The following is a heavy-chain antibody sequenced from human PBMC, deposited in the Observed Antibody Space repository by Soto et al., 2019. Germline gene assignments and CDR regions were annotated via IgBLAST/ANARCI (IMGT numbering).Heavy chain of an antibody. V-gene: IGHV1-24*01. CDR3: ATHGFGGDYYDSSGSAVDD. Sequence: GASVKVSCKVSGYTLTELSMHWVRQAPGKGLEWMGGFDPEDGETIYAQKFQGRVTMTEDTSTDTAYMELSSLRSEDTAVYYCATHGFGGDYYDSSGSAVDDWGQGTLVTVSS. J-gene: IGHJ4*02. CDR1: GYTLTELS. CDR2: FDPEDGET. D-gene: IGHD3-22*01.